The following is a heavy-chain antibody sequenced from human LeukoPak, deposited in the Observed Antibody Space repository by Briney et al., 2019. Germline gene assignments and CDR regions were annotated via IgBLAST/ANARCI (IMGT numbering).Heavy chain of an antibody. J-gene: IGHJ6*02. CDR2: THQDESEK. CDR3: ARVDSYCSGEGCYYYYGMDV. Sequence: GALRLSCAASGFSFRSFWMSWVRQAPGKGLEWVANTHQDESEKQYLDSVKGRFTISRDNSENTLYLQMNSLRAEDTAVYYCARVDSYCSGEGCYYYYGMDVWGQGTTVTVSS. CDR1: GFSFRSFW. V-gene: IGHV3-7*01. D-gene: IGHD2-15*01.